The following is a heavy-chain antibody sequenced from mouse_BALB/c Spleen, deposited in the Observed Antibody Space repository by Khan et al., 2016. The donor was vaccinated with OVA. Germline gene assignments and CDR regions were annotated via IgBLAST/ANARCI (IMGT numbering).Heavy chain of an antibody. J-gene: IGHJ4*01. Sequence: QVQLKESGPGLVAPSQSLSITCTVSGFSLTTYGIHWVRQPPGKGLEWLIVIWSDGASTYNSALKSRLSISKDNSKSQVFLKMNSLQTDDTAMYYCARGNFYAMDYWGQGTSVTVTS. CDR2: IWSDGAS. CDR1: GFSLTTYG. D-gene: IGHD2-1*01. CDR3: ARGNFYAMDY. V-gene: IGHV2-6*02.